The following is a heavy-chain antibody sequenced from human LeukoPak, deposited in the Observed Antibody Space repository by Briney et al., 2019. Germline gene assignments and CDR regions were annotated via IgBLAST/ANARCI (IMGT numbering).Heavy chain of an antibody. V-gene: IGHV4-34*09. J-gene: IGHJ4*02. Sequence: SETLSLTCAVYGGSFSGYYWSWIRQPPGKGLEWIGEINHSGSTNYNPSLKSRVTISVDTSKNQFSLKLSSVTAADTAVYYCARGKPVTTLSSYFDYWGQGTLVTVSS. CDR3: ARGKPVTTLSSYFDY. CDR2: INHSGST. CDR1: GGSFSGYY. D-gene: IGHD4-17*01.